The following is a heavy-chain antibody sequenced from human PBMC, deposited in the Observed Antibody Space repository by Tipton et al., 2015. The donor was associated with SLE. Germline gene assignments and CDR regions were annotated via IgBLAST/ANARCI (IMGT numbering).Heavy chain of an antibody. CDR2: IYYSGST. D-gene: IGHD6-13*01. CDR1: GGSVSSGSYY. CDR3: ARASSSWPYYYYYMDV. Sequence: LRLSCTVSGGSVSSGSYYWSWIRQPPGKGLEWIGFIYYSGSTDYKPSLKSRVTISIDTSKNQFSLKLRSVTAADTAIYYCARASSSWPYYYYYMDVWGKVTTVTVSS. V-gene: IGHV4-61*01. J-gene: IGHJ6*03.